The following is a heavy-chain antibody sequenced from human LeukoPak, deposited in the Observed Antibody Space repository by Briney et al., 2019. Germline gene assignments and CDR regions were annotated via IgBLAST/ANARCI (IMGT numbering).Heavy chain of an antibody. Sequence: QPGGSLRLSCAASGFTFSSYAMHWVRQAPGKGLEWVAVISYDGSNKYYADSVKGRFTISRDNSKNTLYLQMNSLRAEDTAVYYCARGEYYYDSSGYYSTNLDYWGQGTLVTVSS. J-gene: IGHJ4*02. V-gene: IGHV3-30-3*01. D-gene: IGHD3-22*01. CDR1: GFTFSSYA. CDR3: ARGEYYYDSSGYYSTNLDY. CDR2: ISYDGSNK.